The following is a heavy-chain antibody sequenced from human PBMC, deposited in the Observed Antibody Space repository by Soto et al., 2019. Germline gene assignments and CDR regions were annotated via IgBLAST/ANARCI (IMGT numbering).Heavy chain of an antibody. CDR3: VRGGYCGLYPDWFGP. CDR2: VKTDGTIT. J-gene: IGHJ5*02. Sequence: EVQLVESGGDLVQPGGSLRLSCAASGFTFSNYWMHWVRQAPGKGLVWVSRVKTDGTITDYADSVKGRFTISRDNARNTEDLEINRLRVEDRAVYYCVRGGYCGLYPDWFGPWGPGTLVTVSS. D-gene: IGHD2-21*01. CDR1: GFTFSNYW. V-gene: IGHV3-74*01.